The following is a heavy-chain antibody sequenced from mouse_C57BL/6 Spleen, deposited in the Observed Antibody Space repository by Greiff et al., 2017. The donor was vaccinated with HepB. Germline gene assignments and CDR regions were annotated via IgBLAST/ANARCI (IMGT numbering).Heavy chain of an antibody. CDR2: INPYNGGT. CDR3: ARSYYDYDGLAY. J-gene: IGHJ3*01. V-gene: IGHV1-19*01. Sequence: EVQLQQSGPVLVKPGASVKMSCKASGYTFTDYYMNWVKQSHGKSLEWIGVINPYNGGTSYNQKFKGKATLTVDKSSSTAYMELNSLTSEDSAVYYCARSYYDYDGLAYWGQGTLVTVSA. CDR1: GYTFTDYY. D-gene: IGHD2-4*01.